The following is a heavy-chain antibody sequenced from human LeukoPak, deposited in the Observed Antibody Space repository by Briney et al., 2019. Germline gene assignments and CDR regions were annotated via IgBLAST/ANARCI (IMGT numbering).Heavy chain of an antibody. CDR1: GGSISSYY. J-gene: IGHJ4*02. D-gene: IGHD3-16*01. V-gene: IGHV4-59*01. CDR3: ARGRVGGNY. Sequence: SETLSLTCSVSGGSISSYYWSWIRQPPGKGLEWIGCVYYIGSTNHNPSLKSRVTISVDTSKNQFSLKLSSVTAADTAVYYCARGRVGGNYWGQGTLVTVSS. CDR2: VYYIGST.